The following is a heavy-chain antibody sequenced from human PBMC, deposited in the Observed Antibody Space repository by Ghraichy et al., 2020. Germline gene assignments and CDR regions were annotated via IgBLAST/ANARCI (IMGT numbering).Heavy chain of an antibody. CDR2: IYYSGST. D-gene: IGHD6-13*01. V-gene: IGHV4-59*02. Sequence: GGSVSGCYGGWIRQPPGKGLEWIGYIYYSGSTNYNPSLKSRVTISVDTSKNQFSLKLSSVTAADTAVYYCARVHSSSIDYWGQGTLVTVSS. J-gene: IGHJ4*02. CDR3: ARVHSSSIDY. CDR1: GGSVSGCY.